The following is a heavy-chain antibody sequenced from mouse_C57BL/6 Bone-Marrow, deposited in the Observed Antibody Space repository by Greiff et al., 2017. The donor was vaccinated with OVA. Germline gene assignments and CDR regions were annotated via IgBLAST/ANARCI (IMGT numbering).Heavy chain of an antibody. CDR1: GYTFTSYT. D-gene: IGHD1-1*01. J-gene: IGHJ1*03. CDR2: INPSSGYT. V-gene: IGHV1-4*01. CDR3: ARKVYGSSRYFDV. Sequence: VQLQQSGAELARPGASVKMSCKASGYTFTSYTMHWVKQRPGQGLEWIGYINPSSGYTKYNQKFKDKATLTADKSSSTAYMQLSSLTSEDSAVYYGARKVYGSSRYFDVWGTGTTVTVSS.